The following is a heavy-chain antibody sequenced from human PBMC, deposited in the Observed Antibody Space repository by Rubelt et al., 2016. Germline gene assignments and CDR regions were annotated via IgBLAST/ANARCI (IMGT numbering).Heavy chain of an antibody. D-gene: IGHD4-23*01. J-gene: IGHJ5*02. CDR2: IDPSDSYT. CDR1: GYSFTSSW. V-gene: IGHV5-10-1*01. CDR3: ARHAGDGGNSEDWFDP. Sequence: EVQLVQSGAEVKKPGESLRISCKGSGYSFTSSWISWVRQMPGKGLEWMGRIDPSDSYTNYSPSFQGHVTISADKSISTAYLQWSSLKASDTAMYYCARHAGDGGNSEDWFDPWGQGTLVTVSS.